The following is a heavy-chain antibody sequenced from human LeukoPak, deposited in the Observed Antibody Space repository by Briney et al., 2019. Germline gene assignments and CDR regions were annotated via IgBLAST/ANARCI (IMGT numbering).Heavy chain of an antibody. Sequence: SETLSLTCTVSGGSISSSSYYWGWIRQPPGKGLEWIGSINYSGSTYYNPSLKSRVTISVDRSKNQFSLKLSSVTAAGTAVYYCASTIYYYYYMDVWGKGTTVTISS. CDR1: GGSISSSSYY. J-gene: IGHJ6*03. V-gene: IGHV4-39*07. CDR3: ASTIYYYYYMDV. CDR2: INYSGST.